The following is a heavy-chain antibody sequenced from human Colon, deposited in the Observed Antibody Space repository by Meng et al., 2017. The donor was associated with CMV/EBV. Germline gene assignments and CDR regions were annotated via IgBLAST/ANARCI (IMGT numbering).Heavy chain of an antibody. CDR3: AKGSTDGFNGLFDS. CDR1: GFTFSSYS. J-gene: IGHJ4*02. CDR2: ISSSSSYI. D-gene: IGHD5-24*01. V-gene: IGHV3-21*04. Sequence: GESLKISCAASGFTFSSYSMNWVRQAPGKGLEWVSSISSSSSYIYYADSVKGRFTISRDNAKNSLYLQMDSLRAEDTALYYCAKGSTDGFNGLFDSWGQGALVTVSS.